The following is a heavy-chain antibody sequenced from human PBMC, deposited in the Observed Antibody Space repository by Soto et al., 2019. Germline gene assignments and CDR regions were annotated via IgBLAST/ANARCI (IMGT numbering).Heavy chain of an antibody. Sequence: GESLKISCKGSGYSFTSDWIAWVRQMPGKGLEYMGIIYPGDSDTRYSPSFQGQVTISADKSTSTAYVQWNSLKASDTAMYYCATFGAVVQDAFDIWGQGTMVTVSS. CDR2: IYPGDSDT. V-gene: IGHV5-51*01. D-gene: IGHD2-8*02. CDR3: ATFGAVVQDAFDI. J-gene: IGHJ3*02. CDR1: GYSFTSDW.